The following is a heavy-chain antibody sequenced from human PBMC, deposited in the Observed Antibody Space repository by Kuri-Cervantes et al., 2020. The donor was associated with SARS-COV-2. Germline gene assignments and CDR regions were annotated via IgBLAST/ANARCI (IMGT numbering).Heavy chain of an antibody. CDR1: GFTFSSYA. D-gene: IGHD3-16*02. CDR3: ARSYYDYIWGSYRPEALDY. CDR2: ISYDGSNK. Sequence: GESLKISCAASGFTFSSYAMHWVRQAPGKGLEWVAVISYDGSNKYYADSVKSRFTISRDNSKNTLYLQMNSLRAEDTAVYYCARSYYDYIWGSYRPEALDYWGQGTLVTVSS. J-gene: IGHJ4*02. V-gene: IGHV3-30-3*01.